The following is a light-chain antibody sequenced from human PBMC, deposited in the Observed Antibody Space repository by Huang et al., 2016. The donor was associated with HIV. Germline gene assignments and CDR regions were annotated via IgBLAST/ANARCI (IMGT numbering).Light chain of an antibody. CDR1: QSISRY. CDR2: AAS. V-gene: IGKV1-39*01. J-gene: IGKJ2*01. CDR3: QQSDSTPPYT. Sequence: DIQMTQSPSSLSASVGDRVTITCRASQSISRYFNWYQQKPGKAPKLLIYAASSLQRGVPSRFSCSGSVTDFTLTISSLQPEDFATYYCQQSDSTPPYTFGQGTKLEIK.